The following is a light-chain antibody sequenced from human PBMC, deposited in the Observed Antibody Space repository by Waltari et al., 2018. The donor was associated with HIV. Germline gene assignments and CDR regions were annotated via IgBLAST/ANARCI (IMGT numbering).Light chain of an antibody. J-gene: IGLJ2*01. CDR1: SSDIGPYNF. CDR3: SSYTTRNTLL. Sequence: QSALTQPASVSGSPGQSITFSCSGSSSDIGPYNFVSWYQQHPGTAPTRIIYEVSNRPSGVSDRFSGSSSGNTASLTISGLQAEDEADYYCSSYTTRNTLLFGGGTRLTVL. V-gene: IGLV2-14*01. CDR2: EVS.